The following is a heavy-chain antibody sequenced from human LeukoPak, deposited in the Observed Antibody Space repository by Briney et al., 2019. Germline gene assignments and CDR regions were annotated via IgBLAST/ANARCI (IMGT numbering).Heavy chain of an antibody. J-gene: IGHJ4*02. D-gene: IGHD6-13*01. Sequence: ASVKVSCKASGYTFTSYGISWVRQAPGQGLEWMGWISAYNGNTNYAQKLQGRVNMTTDTSTSTAYMELRSLRSDDTAVYYCARDGSRNIAAAGSNFVYWGQGTLVTVSS. CDR1: GYTFTSYG. V-gene: IGHV1-18*01. CDR3: ARDGSRNIAAAGSNFVY. CDR2: ISAYNGNT.